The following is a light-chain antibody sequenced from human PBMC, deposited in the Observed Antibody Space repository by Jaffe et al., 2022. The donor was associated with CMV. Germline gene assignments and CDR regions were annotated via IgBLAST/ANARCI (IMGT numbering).Light chain of an antibody. Sequence: EIVLTQSPGTLSLSPGERATLSCRASQSVTSSYLAWYQQRPGQAPRLLISGTSSRATGIPDRFSGSGSGTDFTLTISRLEPEDFAVYYCQQYGISRTFGQGTRLEIK. CDR3: QQYGISRT. CDR1: QSVTSSY. CDR2: GTS. V-gene: IGKV3-20*01. J-gene: IGKJ5*01.